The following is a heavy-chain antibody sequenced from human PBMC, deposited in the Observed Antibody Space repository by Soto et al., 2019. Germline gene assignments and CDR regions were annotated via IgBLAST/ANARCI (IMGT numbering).Heavy chain of an antibody. CDR3: AKDVVLWFGEPMGY. V-gene: IGHV3-23*01. CDR2: ISGSGGST. Sequence: GGSLRLSCAASGFTFSSYAMSWVRQAPGKGLEWVSAISGSGGSTYYADSVKGRFTISRDNSKNTLYLQMNSLRAEDTAVYYCAKDVVLWFGEPMGYWGQGTLVTVSS. D-gene: IGHD3-10*01. J-gene: IGHJ4*02. CDR1: GFTFSSYA.